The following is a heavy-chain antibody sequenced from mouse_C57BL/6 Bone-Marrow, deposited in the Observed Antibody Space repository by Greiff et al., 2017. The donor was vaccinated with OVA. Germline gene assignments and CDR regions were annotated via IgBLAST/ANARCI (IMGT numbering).Heavy chain of an antibody. Sequence: EVQGVESGGGLVKPGGSLKLSCAASGFTFSSYAMSWVRQTPEKRLEWVATISDGGSYTYYPDNVKGRFTISRDNAKNNLYLQMSHLKSEDTAMYYCARDGYYGSSLYAMDYWGQGTSVTVSS. D-gene: IGHD1-1*01. V-gene: IGHV5-4*01. CDR3: ARDGYYGSSLYAMDY. CDR2: ISDGGSYT. CDR1: GFTFSSYA. J-gene: IGHJ4*01.